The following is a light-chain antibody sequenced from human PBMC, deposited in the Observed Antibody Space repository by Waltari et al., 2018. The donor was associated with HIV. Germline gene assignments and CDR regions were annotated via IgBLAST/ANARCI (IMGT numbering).Light chain of an antibody. J-gene: IGLJ3*02. CDR1: SSDVGSCKF. V-gene: IGLV2-23*01. CDR3: CSCATPNTRV. Sequence: QSALTQPASVSGSPGQSISISCTGTSSDVGSCKFVSWYQQHPGKAPKLLIYEGTKRPSGVSNRFSASKSGNTASLTISGLQAEDEADCYCCSCATPNTRVFGGGTKLTVL. CDR2: EGT.